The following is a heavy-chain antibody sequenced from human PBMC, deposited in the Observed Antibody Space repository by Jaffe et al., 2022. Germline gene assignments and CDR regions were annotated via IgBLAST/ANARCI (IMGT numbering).Heavy chain of an antibody. CDR1: GFTFSKYP. J-gene: IGHJ4*02. Sequence: EVQLLDSGGGLVQPGGSLRLSCAASGFTFSKYPMIWVRQAPGKGLEWVSTISGSGDSTYHADSVKGRFTISRDNSKNTLSLQMNSLRAEDTAVFYCAKSIYTNDWYRGFDYWGQGILVTVSS. CDR2: ISGSGDST. D-gene: IGHD3-9*01. CDR3: AKSIYTNDWYRGFDY. V-gene: IGHV3-23*01.